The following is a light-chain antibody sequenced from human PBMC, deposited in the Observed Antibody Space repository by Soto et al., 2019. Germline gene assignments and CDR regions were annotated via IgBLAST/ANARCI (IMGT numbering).Light chain of an antibody. V-gene: IGKV1-5*01. J-gene: IGKJ1*01. CDR2: DAS. CDR3: QQYNSYRT. Sequence: DIQMTESPSTLSASVGDRVTITFRASQSISSWLAWYQQKPGKAPKLLIYDASSLKSGVPSRFSGSGSGTEFTLTISSLQPDDFATYYCQQYNSYRTFGQGSKVDI. CDR1: QSISSW.